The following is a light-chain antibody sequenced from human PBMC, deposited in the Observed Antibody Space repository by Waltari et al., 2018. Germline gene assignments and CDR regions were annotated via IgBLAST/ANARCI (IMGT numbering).Light chain of an antibody. CDR2: GAS. CDR1: QSVSSIY. J-gene: IGKJ4*01. CDR3: QKYGSSPPLT. Sequence: EIVLTQSPGTLSLSPGERATLSCRASQSVSSIYLAWYQQKPGQAPSLLIYGASSRAPGIPDRFSGSGSGTDFTLTINRLEPEDSAVYYCQKYGSSPPLTFGGGTKVEIK. V-gene: IGKV3-20*01.